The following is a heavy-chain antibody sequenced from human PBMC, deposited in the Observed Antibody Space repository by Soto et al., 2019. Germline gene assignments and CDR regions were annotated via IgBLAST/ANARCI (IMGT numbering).Heavy chain of an antibody. CDR1: GFTFSGYG. V-gene: IGHV3-30*03. J-gene: IGHJ3*01. CDR2: ISYDGHNK. D-gene: IGHD2-2*02. Sequence: QVQLVESGGGVVQPGRSLRLSCAASGFTFSGYGMHWVRQAPGKGLEWVAVISYDGHNKYYVDSVKGRFTISRDNSKNTLYLQMNSLRAEDTAVYYCATIPRLIREDGFDVWGQGTMVTVSS. CDR3: ATIPRLIREDGFDV.